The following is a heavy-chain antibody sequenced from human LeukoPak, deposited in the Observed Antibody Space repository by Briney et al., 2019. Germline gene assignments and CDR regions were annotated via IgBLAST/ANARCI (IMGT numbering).Heavy chain of an antibody. J-gene: IGHJ4*02. CDR2: ISYDGSNK. Sequence: GGSLRLSCAASGFTFSSYAMHWVRQAPGKGLEWVAVISYDGSNKYYADSVKGRLTISRDNSKNTLYLQMDSLRAEDTAVYYCARTTEVLLWFGELEYWGQGTLVTVSS. CDR1: GFTFSSYA. V-gene: IGHV3-30*04. D-gene: IGHD3-10*01. CDR3: ARTTEVLLWFGELEY.